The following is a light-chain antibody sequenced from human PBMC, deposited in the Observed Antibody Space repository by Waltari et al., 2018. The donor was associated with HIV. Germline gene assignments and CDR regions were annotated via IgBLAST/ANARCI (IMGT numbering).Light chain of an antibody. CDR3: QQSFKSPRCT. V-gene: IGKV1-39*01. Sequence: DIQMTQSPSSLSASVGDRVTIPCRASQSIGSFLNWYKQRPGKVPKLMIYDTSTLQSGVPSRFSGSGSGTDFTLTITNLQPEDVATYYRQQSFKSPRCTFGQGTKLEIK. J-gene: IGKJ2*02. CDR2: DTS. CDR1: QSIGSF.